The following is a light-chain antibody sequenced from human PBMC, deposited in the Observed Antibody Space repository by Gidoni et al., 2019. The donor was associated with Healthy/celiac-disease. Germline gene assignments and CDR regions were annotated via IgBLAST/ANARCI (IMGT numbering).Light chain of an antibody. Sequence: SYELTQPPSVSVSPGQTASITCPGDKLGDKYACWYPQKPGQSPVLVISQDSKRPSGIPERFSGSNSGNTATLTISGTQAMDEADYYCQAWDSSTVVFGGGTKLTVL. CDR2: QDS. J-gene: IGLJ2*01. CDR1: KLGDKY. CDR3: QAWDSSTVV. V-gene: IGLV3-1*01.